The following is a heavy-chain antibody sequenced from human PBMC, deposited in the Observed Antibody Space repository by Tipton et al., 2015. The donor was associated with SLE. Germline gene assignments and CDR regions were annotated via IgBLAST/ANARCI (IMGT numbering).Heavy chain of an antibody. V-gene: IGHV4-34*01. CDR1: GGSFSGYY. CDR3: ARGYYESNGYYSFDY. D-gene: IGHD3-22*01. Sequence: TLSLTCAVYGGSFSGYYWSWIRQPPGKGLEWIGEINHSGSTNYNPSLKGRVTISLDRSNNQFSLKLSSMTAADTAVYHCARGYYESNGYYSFDYWGLGALVTVSS. CDR2: INHSGST. J-gene: IGHJ4*02.